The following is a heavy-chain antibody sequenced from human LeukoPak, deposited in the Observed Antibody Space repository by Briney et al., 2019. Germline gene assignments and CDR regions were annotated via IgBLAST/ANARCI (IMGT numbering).Heavy chain of an antibody. D-gene: IGHD3-10*01. CDR3: TTDQLLWKNGMDV. CDR1: GFTFSSYA. CDR2: IKSKTDGGTT. V-gene: IGHV3-15*07. Sequence: GRSLRLSCAASGFTFSSYAMHWVRQTPGKGLEWVGRIKSKTDGGTTDYAAPVKGRFTISRDDSKNTLYLQMNSLKTEDTAVYYCTTDQLLWKNGMDVWGQGTTVTVSS. J-gene: IGHJ6*02.